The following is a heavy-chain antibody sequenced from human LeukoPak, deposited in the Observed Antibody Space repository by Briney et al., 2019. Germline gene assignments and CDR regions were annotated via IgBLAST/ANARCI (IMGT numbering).Heavy chain of an antibody. D-gene: IGHD6-19*01. Sequence: GGSLRLSCAASGFIFSTYWMHWVRQAPGKGLVWVSRINSDGSSTSYADSVKGRFTISRDNAKNSLYLQMNSLRAEDTAVYYCARYSSGWSEIHYWGQGTLVTVSS. CDR1: GFIFSTYW. CDR2: INSDGSST. J-gene: IGHJ4*02. V-gene: IGHV3-74*01. CDR3: ARYSSGWSEIHY.